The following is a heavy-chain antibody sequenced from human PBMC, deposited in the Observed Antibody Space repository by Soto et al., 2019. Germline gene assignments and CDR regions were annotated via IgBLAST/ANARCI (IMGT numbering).Heavy chain of an antibody. CDR3: ARVRFSDYYYYMDV. J-gene: IGHJ6*03. CDR2: IYYSGST. V-gene: IGHV4-31*03. Sequence: SETLSLTCTVSGGSISSGGYYWSWIRQHPGKGLEWIGYIYYSGSTYYNPSLKSRVTISVDTSKNQFSLKLSSVTAADTAVYYCARVRFSDYYYYMDVWGKGATVTVSS. CDR1: GGSISSGGYY.